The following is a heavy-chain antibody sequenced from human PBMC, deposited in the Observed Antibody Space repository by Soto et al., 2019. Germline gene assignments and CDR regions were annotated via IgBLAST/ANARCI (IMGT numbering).Heavy chain of an antibody. CDR3: ARVGIVVVTAIGWFDP. V-gene: IGHV1-18*04. CDR1: GYTFTSYG. J-gene: IGHJ5*02. CDR2: ISAYNGNT. Sequence: QVPLVQSGAEVKKPGASVKVSCKASGYTFTSYGISWVRQAPGQGLEWMGWISAYNGNTNYAQKFQGRVTITADKSTSTAYMELSSLRSEDSAVYYCARVGIVVVTAIGWFDPWGQGTLVTVSS. D-gene: IGHD2-21*02.